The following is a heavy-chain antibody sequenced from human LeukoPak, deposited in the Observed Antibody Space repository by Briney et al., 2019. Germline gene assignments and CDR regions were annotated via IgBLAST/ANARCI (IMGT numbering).Heavy chain of an antibody. CDR1: GFTFSSYA. CDR2: ISYDGSNK. V-gene: IGHV3-30-3*01. D-gene: IGHD3-3*01. J-gene: IGHJ4*02. CDR3: ARTQQIRFLEWSLDY. Sequence: GGSLRLSCAASGFTFSSYAMHWVRQAPGKGLEWVAVISYDGSNKYYADSVKGRFTISRDNSKNTLYLQMNSLRAEDTAVYYCARTQQIRFLEWSLDYWGQGTLVTVSS.